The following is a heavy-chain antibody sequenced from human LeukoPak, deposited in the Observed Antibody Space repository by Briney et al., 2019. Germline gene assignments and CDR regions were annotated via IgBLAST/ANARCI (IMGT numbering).Heavy chain of an antibody. CDR1: GGSISSVNL. J-gene: IGHJ4*02. CDR2: MNLSGTT. V-gene: IGHV4-4*02. D-gene: IGHD2/OR15-2a*01. Sequence: SETLSLTCAVSGGSISSVNLWGWVRQPPGKGLEWVGEMNLSGTTTYNPSLRGRVTISVDKSKNQLSLKLSSVTAADTAVYYCARNKLVYLLDYWGQGTLVTVSS. CDR3: ARNKLVYLLDY.